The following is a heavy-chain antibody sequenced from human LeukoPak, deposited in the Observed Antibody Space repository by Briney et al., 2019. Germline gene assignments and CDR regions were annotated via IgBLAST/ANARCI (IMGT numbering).Heavy chain of an antibody. CDR3: ATLGGTYGSSGYYLGTDDY. CDR1: GGSISSYY. CDR2: IYTSGST. V-gene: IGHV4-4*07. J-gene: IGHJ4*02. Sequence: PSETLSLTCTVSGGSISSYYWSWIRQPAGKGLEWIGRIYTSGSTNYNPSLKSRVTMSVDTSKNQFSLKLSSVTAADTAVYYCATLGGTYGSSGYYLGTDDYWGRGTLVTVAS. D-gene: IGHD3-22*01.